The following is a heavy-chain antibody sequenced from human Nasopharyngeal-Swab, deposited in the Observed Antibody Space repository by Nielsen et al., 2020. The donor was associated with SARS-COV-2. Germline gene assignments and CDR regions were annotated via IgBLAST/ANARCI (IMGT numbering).Heavy chain of an antibody. Sequence: SETLSLTCTVSGASISNHYWNWIRRPPGKGLEGIAFIYNTGRTIYNPSLQSRVTISSDTSKTQFSLKLTSVTAADMGVYFCAGGSGYRFDYWGQGALVTVSS. V-gene: IGHV4-59*08. D-gene: IGHD3-22*01. J-gene: IGHJ4*02. CDR1: GASISNHY. CDR3: AGGSGYRFDY. CDR2: IYNTGRT.